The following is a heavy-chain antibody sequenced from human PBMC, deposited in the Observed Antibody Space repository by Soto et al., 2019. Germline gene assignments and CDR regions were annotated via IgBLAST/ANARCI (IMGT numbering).Heavy chain of an antibody. CDR1: VYTFTSYG. V-gene: IGHV1-18*01. CDR3: ARDLSEYYDFWSGYYIDY. CDR2: ISAYNGNT. D-gene: IGHD3-3*01. J-gene: IGHJ4*02. Sequence: QVQLVQSGAEVKKPGTSVKVSCKASVYTFTSYGISWVRQAPGQGLEWMGWISAYNGNTNYAQKLQGRVTMTTDTSTSTAYMELRSLRSDDTAVYYCARDLSEYYDFWSGYYIDYWGQGTLVTVSS.